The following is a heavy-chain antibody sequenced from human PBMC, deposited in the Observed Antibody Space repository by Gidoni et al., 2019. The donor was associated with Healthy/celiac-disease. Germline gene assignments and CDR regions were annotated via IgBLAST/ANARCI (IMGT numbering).Heavy chain of an antibody. Sequence: EVQLVESGGGLVKPGGSLRLAGAASGFTFSSYSMNWVRQAPGKGLEWVSSISSSISYIYYADSVKGRFTISRDNAKNSLYLQMNSLRAEDTAVYYCARVGGPLYSSSRYYFDYWGQGTLVTVSS. CDR3: ARVGGPLYSSSRYYFDY. D-gene: IGHD6-13*01. CDR2: ISSSISYI. J-gene: IGHJ4*02. V-gene: IGHV3-21*01. CDR1: GFTFSSYS.